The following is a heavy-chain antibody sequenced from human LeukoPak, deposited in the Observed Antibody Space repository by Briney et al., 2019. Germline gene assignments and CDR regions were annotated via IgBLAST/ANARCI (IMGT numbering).Heavy chain of an antibody. CDR3: ARDSVTYYDFWSGYYAWFDP. Sequence: ASVKVSCKASGYTFTNYGISWVRQAPGQGLEWMGWISVYNGNTKYAQKLQGRVTMTTDTSTSTAQVELRSLRSDDTAVYYCARDSVTYYDFWSGYYAWFDPWGQGTLVTVSS. CDR1: GYTFTNYG. V-gene: IGHV1-18*01. D-gene: IGHD3-3*01. J-gene: IGHJ5*02. CDR2: ISVYNGNT.